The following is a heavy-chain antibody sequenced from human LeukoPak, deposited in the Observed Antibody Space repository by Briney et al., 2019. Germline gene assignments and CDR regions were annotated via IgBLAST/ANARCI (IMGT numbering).Heavy chain of an antibody. CDR2: IDYSGST. CDR1: GGTVRPYF. J-gene: IGHJ6*03. V-gene: IGHV4-59*02. D-gene: IGHD1-1*01. CDR3: ARGSGTTGTIYMDV. Sequence: SETLSLTCTVPGGTVRPYFWNWIRQSPGKGLEWRAFIDYSGSTSYNPSLNSRATISTDTSKSQFSLRLSSVTAADTAVYYCARGSGTTGTIYMDVWGKGITVTVSS.